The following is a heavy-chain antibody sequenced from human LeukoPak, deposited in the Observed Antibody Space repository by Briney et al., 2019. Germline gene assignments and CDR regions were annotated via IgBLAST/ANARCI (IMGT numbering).Heavy chain of an antibody. Sequence: PSETLSLTCAVYGGSFSGYYWSWIRQPPGKGLEWIGEINHSGSTNYNPSLKSRATISVDTSKNQFSLKLSSVTAADTAVYYCARSLRVLYYDSSGRYFDYWGQGTLVTVSS. D-gene: IGHD3-22*01. V-gene: IGHV4-34*01. CDR1: GGSFSGYY. J-gene: IGHJ4*02. CDR2: INHSGST. CDR3: ARSLRVLYYDSSGRYFDY.